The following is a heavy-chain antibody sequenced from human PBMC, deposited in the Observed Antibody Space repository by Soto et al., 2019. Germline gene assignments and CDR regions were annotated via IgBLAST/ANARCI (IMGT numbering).Heavy chain of an antibody. CDR2: IWYDGSNK. J-gene: IGHJ6*02. D-gene: IGHD3-16*01. CDR3: ARDRLGVVGGYYYYGMDV. CDR1: GFTFSSYG. Sequence: QVQLVESGGGVVQPGRSLRLSCAASGFTFSSYGMHWVRQAPGKGLEWVAVIWYDGSNKYYADSVKGRFTISRDNSKKSLYLQMNSLRAEATDVYYCARDRLGVVGGYYYYGMDVWGQGTTVAVSS. V-gene: IGHV3-33*01.